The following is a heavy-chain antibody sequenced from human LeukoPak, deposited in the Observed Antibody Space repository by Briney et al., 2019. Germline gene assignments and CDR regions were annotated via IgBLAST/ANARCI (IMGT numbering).Heavy chain of an antibody. CDR1: GFTFSSYE. CDR2: ISSSGSTI. CDR3: ARVEWELSYYFDY. D-gene: IGHD1-26*01. J-gene: IGHJ4*02. V-gene: IGHV3-48*03. Sequence: GGSLRLSRAASGFTFSSYEMNWVRQAPGKGLDWVSYISSSGSTIYYADSVKGRFTISRDNAKNSLYLQMNSLRAEDTAVYYCARVEWELSYYFDYWGQGTLVTVSS.